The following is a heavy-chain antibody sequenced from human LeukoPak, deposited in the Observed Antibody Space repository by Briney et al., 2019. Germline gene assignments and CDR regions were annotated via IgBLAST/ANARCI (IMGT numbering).Heavy chain of an antibody. J-gene: IGHJ4*02. CDR2: VSGPGGST. V-gene: IGHV3-23*01. CDR3: AKSTVLLWFGEPNFDY. CDR1: GFAFSSYA. Sequence: GGSLRLSCAASGFAFSSYAMSWVRQAPGKGLEWVSAVSGPGGSTYYTDSVKGRFTISRDNSKNTLYLQMNSLRAEDTAVYYCAKSTVLLWFGEPNFDYWGQGTLVTVSS. D-gene: IGHD3-10*01.